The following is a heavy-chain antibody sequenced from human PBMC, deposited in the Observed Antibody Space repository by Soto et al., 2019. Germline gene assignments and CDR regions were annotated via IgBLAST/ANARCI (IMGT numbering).Heavy chain of an antibody. Sequence: PGGSLRLSCAASGFTFSSYWMRWVRQAPGKGLEWVANIKQDGSEKYYVDSVKGRFTISRDNAKNSLYLQMNSLRAEDTAVYYCARVSITMIDRGAFDIWGQGTMVTVSS. CDR1: GFTFSSYW. CDR2: IKQDGSEK. V-gene: IGHV3-7*01. J-gene: IGHJ3*02. D-gene: IGHD3-22*01. CDR3: ARVSITMIDRGAFDI.